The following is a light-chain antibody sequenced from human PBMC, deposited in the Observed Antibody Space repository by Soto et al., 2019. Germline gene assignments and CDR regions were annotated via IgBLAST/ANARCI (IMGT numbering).Light chain of an antibody. CDR1: SSNVGSHF. J-gene: IGLJ2*01. Sequence: QAVVTQPPSASGTPGQRVTISCYGSSSNVGSHFVYWYQQLPGTAPKLLIYRNNQRPSGVPDRFSGSKSGTSASLAISGLLSDDEADDYCAAWSDRLSGPLVFGGGTKLTVL. CDR2: RNN. V-gene: IGLV1-47*01. CDR3: AAWSDRLSGPLV.